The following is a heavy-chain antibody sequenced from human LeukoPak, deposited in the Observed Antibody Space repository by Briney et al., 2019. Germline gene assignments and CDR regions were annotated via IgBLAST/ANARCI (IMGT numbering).Heavy chain of an antibody. CDR2: IYYSGGT. CDR1: GGSISSHY. J-gene: IGHJ5*02. D-gene: IGHD5-24*01. Sequence: PSETLSLTCTVSGGSISSHYWSWIRQPPGKGLEWMGYIYYSGGTNYNPSLKSRVTISVDTSKNQFSLKLSSVTAADTAVYYCAREKDGYNFEFDPWGQGTLVTVSS. CDR3: AREKDGYNFEFDP. V-gene: IGHV4-59*11.